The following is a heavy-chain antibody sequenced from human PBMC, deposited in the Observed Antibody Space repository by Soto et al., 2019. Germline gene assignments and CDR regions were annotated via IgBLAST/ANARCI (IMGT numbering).Heavy chain of an antibody. J-gene: IGHJ4*02. D-gene: IGHD3-22*01. CDR1: EFTFSNYA. CDR3: ASLSYYYDSSGYYYY. Sequence: PGGSLRLSCAASEFTFSNYAMSWVRQAPGKGLEWVSSISSSSSYIYYADSVKGRFTISRDNAKNSLYLQMNSLRAEDTAVYYCASLSYYYDSSGYYYYWGQGTLVPVSS. V-gene: IGHV3-21*01. CDR2: ISSSSSYI.